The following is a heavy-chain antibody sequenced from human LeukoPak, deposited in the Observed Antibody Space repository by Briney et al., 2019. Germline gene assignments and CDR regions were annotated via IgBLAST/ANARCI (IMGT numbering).Heavy chain of an antibody. CDR3: AKDARYGANHFDY. J-gene: IGHJ4*02. CDR2: ISGSGGST. V-gene: IGHV3-23*01. D-gene: IGHD4-17*01. Sequence: PGASLRLSCAASGFTFSSYAMSWVRQAPGKGLEWVSAISGSGGSTYYADSVKGRFTIPRDNSKKTLYLQMNSLRAEDTAVYYCAKDARYGANHFDYWGQGTLVTVSS. CDR1: GFTFSSYA.